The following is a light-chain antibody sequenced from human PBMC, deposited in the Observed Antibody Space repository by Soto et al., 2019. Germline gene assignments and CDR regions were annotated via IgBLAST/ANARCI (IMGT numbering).Light chain of an antibody. CDR2: DVS. Sequence: QSALTQPASVSGSPGQSITISCTGTSSDVGGYNYVSWYQHHPGKAPKLMLYDVSNRPSGVSNRFSGSKSGNTASLTSSGLQPEDEADYYCSSYTTSNTRQIVFGTGTKVTVL. CDR3: SSYTTSNTRQIV. J-gene: IGLJ1*01. V-gene: IGLV2-14*03. CDR1: SSDVGGYNY.